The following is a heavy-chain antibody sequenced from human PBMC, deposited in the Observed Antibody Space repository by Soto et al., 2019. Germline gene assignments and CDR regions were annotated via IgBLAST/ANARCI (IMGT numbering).Heavy chain of an antibody. CDR1: GFTFSSYG. V-gene: IGHV3-33*01. CDR2: IWYDGSNK. Sequence: GWSLRLSCAASGFTFSSYGMHWVRQAPGKGLEWVAGIWYDGSNKYYAESLKGRLTISRDNSKNTVHLQMNSLRAEDTAVYYCARDREGFARAGMDVWGQGTTVTVSS. D-gene: IGHD3-10*01. J-gene: IGHJ6*02. CDR3: ARDREGFARAGMDV.